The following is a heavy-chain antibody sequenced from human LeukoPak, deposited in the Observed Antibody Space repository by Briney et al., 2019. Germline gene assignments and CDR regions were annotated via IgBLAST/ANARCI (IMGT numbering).Heavy chain of an antibody. CDR3: ARNFGGGDSSGPYY. D-gene: IGHD3-22*01. CDR1: GFTFSSYS. Sequence: GGSLRLSCAASGFTFSSYSMNWVRQAPGKGLEWLSSIRSSSSYIYYADSVKGRFTISRDNAKNSLYLQVNSLRAEDTALYYCARNFGGGDSSGPYYWGQGTLVTVSS. CDR2: IRSSSSYI. V-gene: IGHV3-21*04. J-gene: IGHJ4*02.